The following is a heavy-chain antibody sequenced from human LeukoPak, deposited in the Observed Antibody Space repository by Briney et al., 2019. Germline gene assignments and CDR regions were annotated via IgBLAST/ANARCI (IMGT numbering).Heavy chain of an antibody. CDR3: ASRVVTTLDY. J-gene: IGHJ4*02. D-gene: IGHD2-21*02. Sequence: GGSLRLSCAASGFTFSSYGMHWVRQAPGKGLEWVSYISSSGSTIYYADSVKGRFTISRDNAKNSLYLQMNSLRAEDTAVYYCASRVVTTLDYWGQGTLVTVSS. CDR2: ISSSGSTI. V-gene: IGHV3-48*04. CDR1: GFTFSSYG.